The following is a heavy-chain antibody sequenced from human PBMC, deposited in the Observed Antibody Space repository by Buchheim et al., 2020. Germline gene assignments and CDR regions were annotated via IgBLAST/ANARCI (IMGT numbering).Heavy chain of an antibody. CDR1: GYTFTSYY. CDR2: INPSGGST. J-gene: IGHJ6*02. V-gene: IGHV1-46*01. D-gene: IGHD6-13*01. Sequence: QVQLVQSGAEVKKPGASVKVSCKASGYTFTSYYMHWVRQAPGQGLEWMGIINPSGGSTSYAQKFQGRVTMTRDTSTSTVYMELSSLRSEDTAVYYCARDLRGRIAAAGDYYYGMDVWGQGTT. CDR3: ARDLRGRIAAAGDYYYGMDV.